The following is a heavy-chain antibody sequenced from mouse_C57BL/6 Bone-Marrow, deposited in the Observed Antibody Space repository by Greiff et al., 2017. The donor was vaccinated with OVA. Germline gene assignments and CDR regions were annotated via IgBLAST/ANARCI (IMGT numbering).Heavy chain of an antibody. J-gene: IGHJ2*01. CDR3: AIYSNYDY. D-gene: IGHD2-5*01. CDR1: GYAFSSSW. CDR2: LYPGDGDT. Sequence: QVQLQQSGPELVKPGASVKISCTASGYAFSSSWMNWVKQRPGKGLEWIGRLYPGDGDTNYNGKFKGKATLTADKSSSTAYMQLSSRTSEDSAVYFCAIYSNYDYWGQGTTLTVSS. V-gene: IGHV1-82*01.